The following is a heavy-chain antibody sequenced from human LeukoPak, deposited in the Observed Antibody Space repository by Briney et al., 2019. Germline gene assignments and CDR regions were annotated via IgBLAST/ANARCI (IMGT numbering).Heavy chain of an antibody. CDR3: ARALDYYDSSGYYY. CDR1: GGSIGSYY. V-gene: IGHV4-4*07. CDR2: IYTSGST. D-gene: IGHD3-22*01. J-gene: IGHJ4*02. Sequence: SETLSLTCTVSGGSIGSYYWSWIRQPAGKGLEWIGRIYTSGSTKYNPFLKSRVTISVDTSKNQFSLKLSSVTAADTAVYYCARALDYYDSSGYYYWGQGTLVTVSS.